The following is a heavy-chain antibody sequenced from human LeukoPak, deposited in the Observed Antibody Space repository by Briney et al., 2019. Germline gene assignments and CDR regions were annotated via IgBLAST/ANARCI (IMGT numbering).Heavy chain of an antibody. CDR3: ARLNYYDSSGYYAPYYFDY. CDR2: IYYSGST. D-gene: IGHD3-22*01. Sequence: PSETLSLTCTVSGGSVSSGSYYWSWIRQPPGKGLEWIGYIYYSGSTNYNPSLKSRVTISVDTSKNQFSLKLSSVTAADTAVYYCARLNYYDSSGYYAPYYFDYWGQGTLVTVSS. V-gene: IGHV4-61*01. CDR1: GGSVSSGSYY. J-gene: IGHJ4*02.